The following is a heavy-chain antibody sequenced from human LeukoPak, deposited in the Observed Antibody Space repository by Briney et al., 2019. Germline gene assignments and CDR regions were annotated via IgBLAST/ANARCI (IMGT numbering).Heavy chain of an antibody. V-gene: IGHV3-9*03. D-gene: IGHD4-17*01. CDR1: GFTFDDYA. Sequence: PGRSLRLSCAASGFTFDDYAMHWVRQAPGKGLEWVSGISWNSGSIGYADSVKGRFTISRDNAKNSLYLQMNSLRAEDMALYYCAKGSDYGDCYFDYWGQGTLVTVSS. CDR2: ISWNSGSI. J-gene: IGHJ4*02. CDR3: AKGSDYGDCYFDY.